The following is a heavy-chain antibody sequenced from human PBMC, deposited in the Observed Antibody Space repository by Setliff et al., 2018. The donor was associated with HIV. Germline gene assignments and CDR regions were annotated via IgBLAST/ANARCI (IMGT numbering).Heavy chain of an antibody. V-gene: IGHV4-38-2*01. CDR2: IYHSGST. D-gene: IGHD3-10*01. CDR3: AGVQVSGTYPIDY. J-gene: IGHJ4*02. Sequence: SETLSLTCAVSSYSISSGYYWGWIRQPPGKGLEWIGNIYHSGSTYYNPSLKSRVTISVDTSKNQFSLKLSSVTAADTAVYYCAGVQVSGTYPIDYWGQGTLVTVSS. CDR1: SYSISSGYY.